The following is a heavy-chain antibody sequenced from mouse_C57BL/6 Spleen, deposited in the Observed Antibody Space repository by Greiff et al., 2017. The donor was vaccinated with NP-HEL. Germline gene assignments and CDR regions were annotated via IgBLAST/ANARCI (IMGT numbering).Heavy chain of an antibody. CDR1: GYTFTDYY. CDR3: ARSYYYGSSYAMDY. D-gene: IGHD1-1*01. J-gene: IGHJ4*01. V-gene: IGHV1-26*01. Sequence: VQLQQSGPELVKPGASVKISCKASGYTFTDYYMNWVKQSHGKSLEWIGDINPNNGGTSYNQKFKGKATLTVDKSSSTAYMELRSLTSEDSAVYYWARSYYYGSSYAMDYWGQGTSVTVSS. CDR2: INPNNGGT.